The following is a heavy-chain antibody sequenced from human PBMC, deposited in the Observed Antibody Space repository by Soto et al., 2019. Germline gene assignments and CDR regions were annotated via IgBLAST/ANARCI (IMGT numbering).Heavy chain of an antibody. J-gene: IGHJ6*02. D-gene: IGHD1-26*01. CDR1: GYSFTSYW. V-gene: IGHV5-10-1*01. Sequence: GESLKISRKGSGYSFTSYWISWVRQMPGKGLEWMGRIDPSDSYTNYSPSFRGHVTISADKSISTAYLQWSSLKASDTDMYYCARRDSGCYALHYYYSMDVWRQGTTVTVSS. CDR2: IDPSDSYT. CDR3: ARRDSGCYALHYYYSMDV.